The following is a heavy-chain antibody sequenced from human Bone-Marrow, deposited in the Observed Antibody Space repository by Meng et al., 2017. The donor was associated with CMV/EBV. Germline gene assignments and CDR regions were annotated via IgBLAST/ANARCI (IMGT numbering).Heavy chain of an antibody. Sequence: SLKISCTASGFTFDEYALHWVRQPPGKGLEWVSGISWDGGSFDYVDSVRGRFTISRDNDRNSLYLQMNSLRAEDTAVYYCARVKLGLDYWGQGTLVTVSS. CDR1: GFTFDEYA. CDR2: ISWDGGSF. V-gene: IGHV3-9*01. D-gene: IGHD6-13*01. CDR3: ARVKLGLDY. J-gene: IGHJ4*02.